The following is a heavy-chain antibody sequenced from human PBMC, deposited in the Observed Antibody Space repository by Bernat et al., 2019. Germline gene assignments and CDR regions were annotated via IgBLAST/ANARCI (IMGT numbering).Heavy chain of an antibody. J-gene: IGHJ4*02. CDR2: IWYDGSNK. Sequence: QVQLVESGGGVVQPGRSLRLSCAASGFTFSSYGMHWVRQAPGKGLEWVAVIWYDGSNKYYADSVKGRFTISRDNSKNTLYLQMNSLRVEDTAVYYCARDSIGAQEYWGPGPLVTVSA. V-gene: IGHV3-33*01. CDR3: ARDSIGAQEY. CDR1: GFTFSSYG. D-gene: IGHD3-22*01.